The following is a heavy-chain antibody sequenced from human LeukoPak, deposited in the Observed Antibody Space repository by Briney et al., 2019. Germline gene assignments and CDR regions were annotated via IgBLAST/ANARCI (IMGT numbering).Heavy chain of an antibody. J-gene: IGHJ4*02. CDR2: ISASGTIT. CDR3: ARGGVDY. CDR1: GFTFSSYE. Sequence: SGGSLRLSCAASGFTFSSYEMNWVRRAPGKGLEWISYISASGTITHYADSVEGRFTISRDNAKNSLYLQMNSLRAEDTAVYYCARGGVDYWGQGTLVTVSS. V-gene: IGHV3-48*03.